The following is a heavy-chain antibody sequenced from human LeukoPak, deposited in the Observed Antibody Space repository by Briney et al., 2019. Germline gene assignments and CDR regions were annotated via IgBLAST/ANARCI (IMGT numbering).Heavy chain of an antibody. Sequence: PSETLYLSCTVSANSISSKCCKLIWQPPGKGLEWIGYIYHGENTNYSPSLKSRGTVSADTSKNQFPLRLSSVTAADTAVYYCARLAVYSASAEFDYWGQGTRVTVAA. D-gene: IGHD6-13*01. J-gene: IGHJ4*02. CDR1: ANSISSKC. V-gene: IGHV4-59*08. CDR2: IYHGENT. CDR3: ARLAVYSASAEFDY.